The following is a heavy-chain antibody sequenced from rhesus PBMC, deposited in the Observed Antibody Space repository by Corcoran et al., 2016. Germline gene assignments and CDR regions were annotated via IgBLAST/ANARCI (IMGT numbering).Heavy chain of an antibody. J-gene: IGHJ4*01. D-gene: IGHD2-15*01. Sequence: QVQLQESGPGLVKPSEILSLTCAVSGGPFISYSWSWLRQPPGKGLVWIGAINGNSGSTNYDPSLRSRVTISKDASENQFSLKLSSVTAADTAVYYCARYPRYFDYWGQGVLVTVSS. V-gene: IGHV4-80*01. CDR3: ARYPRYFDY. CDR1: GGPFISYS. CDR2: INGNSGST.